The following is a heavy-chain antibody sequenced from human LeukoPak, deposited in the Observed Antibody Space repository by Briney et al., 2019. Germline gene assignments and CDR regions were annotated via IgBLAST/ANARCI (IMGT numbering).Heavy chain of an antibody. D-gene: IGHD1-1*01. CDR2: IYHSGST. V-gene: IGHV4-30-2*01. CDR1: GGSISSGGYY. Sequence: SETLSLTCTVSGGSISSGGYYWSWIRQPPGKGLEWIGYIYHSGSTYYNPSLKSRVTMSVDTSKNQFSLKVSSVTAADTAVYYCARGRYPDYWGQGTLVTVSS. J-gene: IGHJ4*02. CDR3: ARGRYPDY.